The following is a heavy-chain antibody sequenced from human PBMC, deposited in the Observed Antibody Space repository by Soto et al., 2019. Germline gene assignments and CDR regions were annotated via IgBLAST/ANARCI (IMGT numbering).Heavy chain of an antibody. CDR2: IFSSSGDI. D-gene: IGHD3-22*01. V-gene: IGHV3-21*01. Sequence: GGSLRLSCAASGFSITNYNMNWVRQAPGKGLEWVSSIFSSSGDIHYADSVKGRFTISRDNANNSLYLQMNSLRAGDTAIYFCARAIGPTLLDYWGQGALVTVSS. CDR1: GFSITNYN. J-gene: IGHJ4*02. CDR3: ARAIGPTLLDY.